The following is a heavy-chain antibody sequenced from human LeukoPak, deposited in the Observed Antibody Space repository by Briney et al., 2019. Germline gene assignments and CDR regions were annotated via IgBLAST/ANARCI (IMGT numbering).Heavy chain of an antibody. CDR3: ARDLSPVVRASPMGY. D-gene: IGHD3-10*01. CDR2: ITYDGYYK. CDR1: GFTFTSYG. J-gene: IGHJ4*02. Sequence: GTSLRLSCAASGFTFTSYGMHWIRQAPGKGLEWVALITYDGYYKYYSDSVKGRFTISSDTSKNTLYLQMNSLRAEDTAVYYCARDLSPVVRASPMGYWGQGTLVTVSS. V-gene: IGHV3-30*03.